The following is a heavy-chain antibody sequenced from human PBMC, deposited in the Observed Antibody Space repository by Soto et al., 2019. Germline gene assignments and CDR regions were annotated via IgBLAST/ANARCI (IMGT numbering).Heavy chain of an antibody. V-gene: IGHV3-33*01. CDR3: ARGVLRYFDWLLNNFDY. CDR2: IWYDGSNK. Sequence: QVQLVESGGGVVQPGRSLRLSCAASGFTFSSYGMHWVRQAPGKGLEWVAVIWYDGSNKYYADSVKGRFTISRDNSKNTRYLQMNSLRAEDTAVYYCARGVLRYFDWLLNNFDYWGQGTLVTVSS. J-gene: IGHJ4*02. D-gene: IGHD3-9*01. CDR1: GFTFSSYG.